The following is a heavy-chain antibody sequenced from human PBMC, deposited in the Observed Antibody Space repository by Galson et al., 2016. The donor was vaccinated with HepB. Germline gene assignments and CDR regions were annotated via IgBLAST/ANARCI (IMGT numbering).Heavy chain of an antibody. CDR1: GFSFSGHG. D-gene: IGHD6-13*01. V-gene: IGHV3-33*01. CDR3: ARVRSSSWFDS. Sequence: SLRLSCAASGFSFSGHGMHWLRQAPGKGLEWVAAIWHDGTNENYAASVKGRFSISRDNSKSMLSLQMDSLRVEDMAVYYCARVRSSSWFDSWGQGTLVTVS. J-gene: IGHJ5*01. CDR2: IWHDGTNE.